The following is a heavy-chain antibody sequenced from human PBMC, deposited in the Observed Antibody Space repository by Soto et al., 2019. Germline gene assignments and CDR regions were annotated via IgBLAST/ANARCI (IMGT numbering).Heavy chain of an antibody. Sequence: EVQLVESGGGLVKPGGSLRLSCAASGFTFSRYSMNWVRQAPGKGLEWFSSISSSSSYRYYADSVKGRFTISRDKEKNSLYLQMNSLRAEDTAVYYCARDIQLWANFDYWGQGTLVTVSS. CDR2: ISSSSSYR. CDR1: GFTFSRYS. J-gene: IGHJ4*02. CDR3: ARDIQLWANFDY. D-gene: IGHD5-18*01. V-gene: IGHV3-21*01.